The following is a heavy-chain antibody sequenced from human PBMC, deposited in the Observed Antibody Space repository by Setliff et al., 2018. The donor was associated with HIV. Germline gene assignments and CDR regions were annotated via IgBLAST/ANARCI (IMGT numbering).Heavy chain of an antibody. Sequence: PGGSLRLSCAASGLIFSSYEMNWVRQAPGKGLEWISFIGGHGSIIHYADSVKGRFTISRDNAKNSVYLQMHSLRVEDTAVYYCVREAPALRYSEWLDETGWFDPWGQGTQVTVSS. D-gene: IGHD3-9*01. CDR1: GLIFSSYE. J-gene: IGHJ5*02. V-gene: IGHV3-48*03. CDR2: IGGHGSII. CDR3: VREAPALRYSEWLDETGWFDP.